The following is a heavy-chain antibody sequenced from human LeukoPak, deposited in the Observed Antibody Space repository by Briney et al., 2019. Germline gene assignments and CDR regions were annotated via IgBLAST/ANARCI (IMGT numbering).Heavy chain of an antibody. V-gene: IGHV4-61*02. CDR1: GGSISSGSYY. Sequence: SETLSLTCTVSGGSISSGSYYWSWIRQPAGKGLEWIGRIYTSGSTNYNPSLKSRVTISVDTSKNQFSLKLSSVTAADTAVYYCARVVHIVVVTAAHFDYWGQGTLVTVSS. CDR3: ARVVHIVVVTAAHFDY. J-gene: IGHJ4*02. D-gene: IGHD2-21*02. CDR2: IYTSGST.